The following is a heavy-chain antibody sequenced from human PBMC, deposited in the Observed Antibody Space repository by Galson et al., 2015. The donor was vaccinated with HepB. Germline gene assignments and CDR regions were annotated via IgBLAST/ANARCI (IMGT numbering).Heavy chain of an antibody. V-gene: IGHV4-59*05. J-gene: IGHJ6*02. D-gene: IGHD5-18*01. Sequence: SEPLSLTCTVSGGSISSYYWSWIRQPPGKGLEWLGSIYYSGSTYYNPSLKCRVTISVDASKNQFSLKLSSVTAADTAVYYCARGDIQLWTLNGVMDVWGQGTTVTVSS. CDR3: ARGDIQLWTLNGVMDV. CDR2: IYYSGST. CDR1: GGSISSYY.